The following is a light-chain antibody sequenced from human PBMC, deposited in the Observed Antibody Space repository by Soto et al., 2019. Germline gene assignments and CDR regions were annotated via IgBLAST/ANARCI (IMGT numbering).Light chain of an antibody. Sequence: QTVVTQEPSLTVSTGGTVTLTCGSSTGAVTSGHFPYWFQQKPGQAPRTLIYDTSNKHSWTPARFSGSLLGDKAALTLSGAQLEDEADYYCLLSYSAIRVFGGGTQLTVL. CDR3: LLSYSAIRV. CDR2: DTS. J-gene: IGLJ7*01. V-gene: IGLV7-46*01. CDR1: TGAVTSGHF.